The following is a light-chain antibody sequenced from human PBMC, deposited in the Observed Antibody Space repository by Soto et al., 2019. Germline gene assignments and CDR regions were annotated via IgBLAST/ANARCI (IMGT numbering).Light chain of an antibody. Sequence: PGERVTLSCRASQSVSSSYLTWYQQKPGQAPRLLIYGASTRATGIPARFSGSGSGTDFTLTISSLQPEDFAVYYCQQDYNLPPTFGQGTRLE. CDR1: QSVSSSY. CDR3: QQDYNLPPT. V-gene: IGKV3D-7*01. CDR2: GAS. J-gene: IGKJ5*01.